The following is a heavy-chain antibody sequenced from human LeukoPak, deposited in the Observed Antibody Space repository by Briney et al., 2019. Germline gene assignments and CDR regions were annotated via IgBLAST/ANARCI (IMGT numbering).Heavy chain of an antibody. CDR1: GFTVSSNY. J-gene: IGHJ4*02. V-gene: IGHV3-53*01. D-gene: IGHD5-12*01. CDR3: ARGVDPRDLKPRDY. CDR2: IYSGGST. Sequence: GGSLRLSCAASGFTVSSNYMSWVRQAPGKGLEWVSVIYSGGSTYYADSVKGRFTISRDNSKNTLYLQMNSLRAEDTAVYYCARGVDPRDLKPRDYWGQGTLVTVPS.